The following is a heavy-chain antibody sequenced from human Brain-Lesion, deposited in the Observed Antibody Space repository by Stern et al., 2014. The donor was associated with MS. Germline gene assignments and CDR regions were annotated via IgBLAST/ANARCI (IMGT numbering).Heavy chain of an antibody. D-gene: IGHD2-2*01. CDR3: ARGRVVPGFQYYATDV. J-gene: IGHJ6*02. CDR2: IFNSGST. Sequence: QMQLVQSGPGLVKPSQTLSLSCTVSGGSISSGGYYWSWIRQPAGKGLEWIGRIFNSGSTSYNPSLKSRVTISIDTSKNQSSLRLNFMTAADTAVYYCARGRVVPGFQYYATDVWGQGTTVIVSS. V-gene: IGHV4-61*02. CDR1: GGSISSGGYY.